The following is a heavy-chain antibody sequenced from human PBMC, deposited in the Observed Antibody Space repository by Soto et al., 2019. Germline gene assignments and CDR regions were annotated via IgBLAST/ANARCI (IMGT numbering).Heavy chain of an antibody. D-gene: IGHD3-22*01. CDR2: ITSRSSLI. CDR3: ARDPALARIVVVGVDAF. V-gene: IGHV3-21*06. Sequence: GGSLRLSCTVLGFTLTNENMNWVLPGPGEGLDWVSAITSRSSLINYAASVKGRFTISRDNDKGLVYLQMNSLRAEDTAVYYCARDPALARIVVVGVDAFWGQGALVSGSS. J-gene: IGHJ4*02. CDR1: GFTLTNEN.